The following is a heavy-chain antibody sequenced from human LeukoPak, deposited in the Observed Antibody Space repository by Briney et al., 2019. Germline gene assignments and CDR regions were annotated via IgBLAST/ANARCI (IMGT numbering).Heavy chain of an antibody. Sequence: ASVKVSCKASGYIFTSNDINWVRRAAGQGLEWMGWMNSDTGYTGYALKFHDRITLTRNTSISTAYMELSSLTSEDTAVYYCTRGATQGLINWFDPWGQGTLVTVSS. J-gene: IGHJ5*02. CDR1: GYIFTSND. CDR3: TRGATQGLINWFDP. CDR2: MNSDTGYT. V-gene: IGHV1-8*01. D-gene: IGHD2-21*01.